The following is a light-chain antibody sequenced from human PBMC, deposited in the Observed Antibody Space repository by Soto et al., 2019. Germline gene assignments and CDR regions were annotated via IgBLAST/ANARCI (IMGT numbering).Light chain of an antibody. V-gene: IGKV3-11*01. J-gene: IGKJ1*01. Sequence: DNVLTQSPDTLSLSPWERAPLSCRASQSVSTYLAWYQQKPGQGPRLLIYDASNRATGIPARFSGSGSGTDFTLTISSLEPEDFAVYYCQRHNNWPWTFGQGTKVDIK. CDR3: QRHNNWPWT. CDR2: DAS. CDR1: QSVSTY.